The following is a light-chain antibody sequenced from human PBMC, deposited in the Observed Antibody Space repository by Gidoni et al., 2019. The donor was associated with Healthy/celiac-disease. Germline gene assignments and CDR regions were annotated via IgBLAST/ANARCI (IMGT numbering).Light chain of an antibody. J-gene: IGKJ2*02. CDR1: QGVNKNY. V-gene: IGKV4-1*01. CDR2: WTS. Sequence: DIVMTQSPDSLAVSLGERATIYCKSSQGVNKNYLAWYQQKPGQPPKLLVYWTSTRQSGVPDRFSGSGSGTDFTLTISSLQAEDVAVYYCQQYYSTPRTFGQGTKLEIK. CDR3: QQYYSTPRT.